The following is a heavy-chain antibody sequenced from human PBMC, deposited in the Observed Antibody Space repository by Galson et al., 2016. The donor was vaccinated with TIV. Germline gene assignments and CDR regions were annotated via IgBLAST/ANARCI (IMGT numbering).Heavy chain of an antibody. Sequence: SVKVSCKASGGNFNNYAINWVRQAPGQGLEWMGGILPISGTTNYAQNFQGRLTINTGESTTTVTMELSTLTSKDTAVYFCARDIPCGGACYFFDDWDQGTLVTVSS. V-gene: IGHV1-69*05. CDR1: GGNFNNYA. D-gene: IGHD2-21*02. J-gene: IGHJ4*02. CDR2: ILPISGTT. CDR3: ARDIPCGGACYFFDD.